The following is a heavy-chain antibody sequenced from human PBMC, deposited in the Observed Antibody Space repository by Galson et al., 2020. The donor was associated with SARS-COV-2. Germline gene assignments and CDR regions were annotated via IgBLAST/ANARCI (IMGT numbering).Heavy chain of an antibody. V-gene: IGHV3-21*01. CDR2: ISSSSSYI. Sequence: NSGGSLRLSCAASGFTFSSYSMTWVRQAPGKGLEWVSSISSSSSYIYYSDSVKGRFTISRDNAKNSLYLQMNSLRAEDTAVYYCARIRGRLAAIPEFDYWGQGTLVAVSS. J-gene: IGHJ4*02. CDR3: ARIRGRLAAIPEFDY. D-gene: IGHD5-12*01. CDR1: GFTFSSYS.